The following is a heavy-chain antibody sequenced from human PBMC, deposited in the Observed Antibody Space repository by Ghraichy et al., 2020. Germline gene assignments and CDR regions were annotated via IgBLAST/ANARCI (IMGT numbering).Heavy chain of an antibody. CDR2: IYYSGST. J-gene: IGHJ5*02. D-gene: IGHD6-13*01. Sequence: SETLSLTCTVSGGSISSYYWSWIRQPPGKGLEWIGYIYYSGSTNYNPSLKSRVTISVDTSKNQFSLKLSSVTAADTAVYYCARDTTSGGSSWYRGWFDPWGQGTLVTVSS. CDR1: GGSISSYY. CDR3: ARDTTSGGSSWYRGWFDP. V-gene: IGHV4-59*01.